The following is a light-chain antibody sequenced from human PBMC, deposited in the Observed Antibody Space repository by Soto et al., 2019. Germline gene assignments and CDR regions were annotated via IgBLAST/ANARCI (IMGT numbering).Light chain of an antibody. CDR1: QILLHGDGKTY. V-gene: IGKV2D-29*01. CDR2: ELS. CDR3: IQPKKLPLT. J-gene: IGKJ4*01. Sequence: DIVMTQSPLSLSVTPGQPASISGKSSQILLHGDGKTYLCWYLQKPGQPPQLLIYELSNRFSGVPGRFRVSGSGNPFTLEISRVEADDVGVYYWIQPKKLPLTFGGRTKVEIK.